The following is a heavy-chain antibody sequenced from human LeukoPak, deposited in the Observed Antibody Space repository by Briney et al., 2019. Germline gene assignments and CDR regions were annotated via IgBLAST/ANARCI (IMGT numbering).Heavy chain of an antibody. CDR3: ARDGLWIQNAFDI. CDR1: GGSFSGYY. J-gene: IGHJ3*02. D-gene: IGHD5-18*01. Sequence: SETLSLTCAVYGGSFSGYYWSWIRQPPGKGLEWIGEINHSGSTNYNPSLKSRVTISLDTSKNHFSLKLSSVTAADTAVYYCARDGLWIQNAFDIWGQGTMVTVSS. CDR2: INHSGST. V-gene: IGHV4-34*01.